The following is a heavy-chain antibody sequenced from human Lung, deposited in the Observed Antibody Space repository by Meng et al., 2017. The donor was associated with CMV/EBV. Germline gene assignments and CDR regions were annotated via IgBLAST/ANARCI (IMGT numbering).Heavy chain of an antibody. Sequence: GPTLVXPRQTLTLTCSFSGLSLRTSGLGVGWIRQPPGKALEWLTLIYWNENKLYSPSLRNRLTITRETHINRAALIIANLDPSDKATYYCAHSGRSYDSRSGYHPLVADWGPGTXVNVSS. D-gene: IGHD3-3*01. V-gene: IGHV2-5*01. J-gene: IGHJ4*02. CDR2: IYWNENK. CDR1: GLSLRTSGLG. CDR3: AHSGRSYDSRSGYHPLVAD.